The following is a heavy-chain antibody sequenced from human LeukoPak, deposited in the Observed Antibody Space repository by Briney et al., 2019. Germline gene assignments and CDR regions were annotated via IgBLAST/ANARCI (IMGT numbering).Heavy chain of an antibody. CDR3: ARTYYYDSSGYYSTYYFDY. J-gene: IGHJ4*02. V-gene: IGHV4-59*01. D-gene: IGHD3-22*01. CDR1: GGSISSYY. Sequence: SETLSLTCTVSGGSISSYYWSWIRQPPGKGLEWIGYIYYSGSTNYNPSLKSRVTISVDTSKNQFSLKLSSVTAADTAVYYCARTYYYDSSGYYSTYYFDYWGQGTLVTVPS. CDR2: IYYSGST.